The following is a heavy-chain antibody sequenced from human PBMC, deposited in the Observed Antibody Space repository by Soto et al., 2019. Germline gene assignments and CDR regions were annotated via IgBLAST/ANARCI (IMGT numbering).Heavy chain of an antibody. V-gene: IGHV3-23*01. J-gene: IGHJ4*02. CDR1: GFTFSSYA. CDR2: ISGSGGST. CDR3: ARGYSYVRDY. Sequence: EVQLLESGGGLVQPGGSLRLSCAASGFTFSSYAMSWVRQAPGKGLEWVSAISGSGGSTYYADSVKGRFTISRDNSKSTLYRQMNRRRAEDPAVYDCARGYSYVRDYWGQGTLVTVS. D-gene: IGHD5-18*01.